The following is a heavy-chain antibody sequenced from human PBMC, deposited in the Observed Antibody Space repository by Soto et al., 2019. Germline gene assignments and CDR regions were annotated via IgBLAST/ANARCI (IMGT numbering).Heavy chain of an antibody. CDR3: ARGLGYCSSTNCYRFYSDN. CDR1: GFTFSSYE. Sequence: PGGSLRLSCAASGFTFSSYEMNRVRQAPGKGLEWVSYISSSGSTIYYADSVKGRFTISRDNAKNSLYLQMNSLRAEDTAVYYCARGLGYCSSTNCYRFYSDNWGQGTLVTVSS. D-gene: IGHD2-2*01. CDR2: ISSSGSTI. J-gene: IGHJ4*02. V-gene: IGHV3-48*03.